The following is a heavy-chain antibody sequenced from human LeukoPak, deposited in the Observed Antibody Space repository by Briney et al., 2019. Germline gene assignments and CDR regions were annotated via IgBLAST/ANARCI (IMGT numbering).Heavy chain of an antibody. Sequence: GGSLRLSCAASGFSFNTYAMHWVRQAPGKGLEWLASVRHDGSNKYEADSVKGRFTISRDNSKNTVYLQMNSLRSEDTAVYYCAKGVRMIVVAPGSWGQGTLVTVSS. D-gene: IGHD3-22*01. CDR1: GFSFNTYA. J-gene: IGHJ5*02. V-gene: IGHV3-30*02. CDR3: AKGVRMIVVAPGS. CDR2: VRHDGSNK.